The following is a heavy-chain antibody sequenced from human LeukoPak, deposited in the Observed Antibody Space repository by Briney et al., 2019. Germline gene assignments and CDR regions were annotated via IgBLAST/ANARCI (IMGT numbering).Heavy chain of an antibody. CDR3: TTGYYGGNSLTSVY. V-gene: IGHV3-73*01. CDR1: GFTFSGSA. Sequence: GGSLRLSCAASGFTFSGSAMHWVRQASGKGLEWVGRIRSKANSYATAYAASVKGRFTISRDDSKNTAYLQMNSLKTEDTAVYYCTTGYYGGNSLTSVYWGQGTLVTVSS. J-gene: IGHJ4*02. CDR2: IRSKANSYAT. D-gene: IGHD4-23*01.